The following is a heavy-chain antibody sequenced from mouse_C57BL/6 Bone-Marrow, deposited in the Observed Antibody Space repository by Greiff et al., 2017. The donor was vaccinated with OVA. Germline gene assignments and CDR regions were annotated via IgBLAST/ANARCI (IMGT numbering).Heavy chain of an antibody. CDR3: ARQRVAEAY. Sequence: DVKLVESGGDLVKPGGSLKLSCAASGFTFSSYGMSWVRQTPDKRLEWVATISSGGSYTYYPDSVKGRFTISRDNAKNTLYLQMSSLKSEDTAMYYCARQRVAEAYWGQGTLVTVSA. D-gene: IGHD3-3*01. J-gene: IGHJ3*01. CDR2: ISSGGSYT. CDR1: GFTFSSYG. V-gene: IGHV5-6*02.